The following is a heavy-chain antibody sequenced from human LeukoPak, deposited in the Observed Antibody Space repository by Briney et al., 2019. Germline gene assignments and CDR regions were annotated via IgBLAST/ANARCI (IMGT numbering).Heavy chain of an antibody. J-gene: IGHJ4*02. CDR3: ASLDFWSGYGYFDN. Sequence: GGSLRLSCAASGFTFSSYGMHWVRQAPGKGLEWVAVIPYDGSNKYYADSVKGRFTISRDNSKNTLYLQMNSLRAEDTAVYYCASLDFWSGYGYFDNWGQGTLVTVSS. CDR1: GFTFSSYG. V-gene: IGHV3-30*03. D-gene: IGHD3-3*01. CDR2: IPYDGSNK.